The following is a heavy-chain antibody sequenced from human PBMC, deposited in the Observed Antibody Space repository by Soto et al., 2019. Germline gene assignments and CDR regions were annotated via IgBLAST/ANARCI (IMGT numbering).Heavy chain of an antibody. Sequence: EVQLVESGGGLVQPGGSLRLSCAASGFTSSTYWMSWVRQAPGKGLEWVANIKQDRSEKYYVNSVRGRFTISRDNAKNSLYLQMNSLRAEDTAVYYCARSADSRDYFGMDVWGQGTTVTVSS. J-gene: IGHJ6*02. CDR1: GFTSSTYW. CDR3: ARSADSRDYFGMDV. CDR2: IKQDRSEK. V-gene: IGHV3-7*01. D-gene: IGHD2-15*01.